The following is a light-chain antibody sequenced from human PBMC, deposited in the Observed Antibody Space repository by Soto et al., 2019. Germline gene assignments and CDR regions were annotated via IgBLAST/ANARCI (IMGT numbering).Light chain of an antibody. Sequence: DIVMPQSPLSLPVTPGEPASISCRSSQSLLHSNAYNYLDWYLQKPGQSPQLLIYLGSNRASGVPDRFSGSGSGTDFTLKISRVEAEDVGVYYCMQALQTPRTCGQGTKVEIK. V-gene: IGKV2-28*01. CDR1: QSLLHSNAYNY. J-gene: IGKJ1*01. CDR2: LGS. CDR3: MQALQTPRT.